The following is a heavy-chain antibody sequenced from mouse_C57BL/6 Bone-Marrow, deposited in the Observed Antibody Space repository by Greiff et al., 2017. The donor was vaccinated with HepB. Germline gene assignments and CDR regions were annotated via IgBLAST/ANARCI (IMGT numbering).Heavy chain of an antibody. CDR2: ISSGGSYT. CDR3: ARHVVVITYYFDY. CDR1: GFTFSSYG. V-gene: IGHV5-6*01. J-gene: IGHJ2*01. Sequence: EVQGVESGGDLVKPGGSLKLSCAASGFTFSSYGMSWVRQTPDKRLEWVATISSGGSYTYYPDSVKGRFTISRDNAKNTLYLQMSSLKSEDTAMYYCARHVVVITYYFDYWGQGTTLTVSS. D-gene: IGHD2-4*01.